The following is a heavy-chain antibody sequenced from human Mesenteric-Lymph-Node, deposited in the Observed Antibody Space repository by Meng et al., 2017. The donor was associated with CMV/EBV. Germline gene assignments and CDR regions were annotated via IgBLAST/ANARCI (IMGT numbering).Heavy chain of an antibody. CDR3: ARDQDNMGYFDY. D-gene: IGHD2/OR15-2a*01. J-gene: IGHJ4*02. CDR2: INPRGGST. CDR1: GYTFTSYY. Sequence: ASVKVSCKTSGYTFTSYYVHWVRQAPGQGLEWMGMINPRGGSTTYAQKFQDRITMTRDTSTSTVHMELSSLRSEDTAVYYCARDQDNMGYFDYWGQGTLVTVSS. V-gene: IGHV1-46*01.